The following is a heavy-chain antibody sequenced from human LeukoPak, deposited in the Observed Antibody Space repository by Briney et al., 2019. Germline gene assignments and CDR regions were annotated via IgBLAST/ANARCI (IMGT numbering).Heavy chain of an antibody. V-gene: IGHV3-7*03. D-gene: IGHD1-26*01. CDR2: INVDGTAE. CDR1: GFSFSTIY. Sequence: GGSLRLSCAASGFSFSTIYMSWVRQTPGQGLEWVANINVDGTAEYYVDSVKGRFTISRDNAKNSLYLQMNSLRAEDTAVYYCTRDPYRFAFDIWGQGTVVLVSS. CDR3: TRDPYRFAFDI. J-gene: IGHJ3*02.